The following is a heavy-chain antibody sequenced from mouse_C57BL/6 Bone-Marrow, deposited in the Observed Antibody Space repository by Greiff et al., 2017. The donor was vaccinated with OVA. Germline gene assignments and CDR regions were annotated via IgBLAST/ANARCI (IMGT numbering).Heavy chain of an antibody. Sequence: EVQLQQSGAELVRPGASVKLSCTASGFNITDDYMHWVKQRPEQGLEWIGWIDPENGDTDYASKFQGKATITADTSSNTAYLQLSSLTSEDTAVYYCTTNYSNFFFDYWGQGTTLTVSS. J-gene: IGHJ2*01. D-gene: IGHD2-5*01. CDR1: GFNITDDY. CDR3: TTNYSNFFFDY. V-gene: IGHV14-4*01. CDR2: IDPENGDT.